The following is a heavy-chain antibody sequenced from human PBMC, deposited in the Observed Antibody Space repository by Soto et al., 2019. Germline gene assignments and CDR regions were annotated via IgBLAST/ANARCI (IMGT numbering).Heavy chain of an antibody. CDR2: IIPIFGTA. D-gene: IGHD6-13*01. J-gene: IGHJ5*02. V-gene: IGHV1-69*13. Sequence: SVKVSCKASGGTFSSYAISWVRQAPGQGLEWMGGIIPIFGTANYAQKFQGRVTITADESTSTAYMELSSLRSEDTAVYYCARTPIAAAGTGRLSFDPWGQGTLVTVSS. CDR1: GGTFSSYA. CDR3: ARTPIAAAGTGRLSFDP.